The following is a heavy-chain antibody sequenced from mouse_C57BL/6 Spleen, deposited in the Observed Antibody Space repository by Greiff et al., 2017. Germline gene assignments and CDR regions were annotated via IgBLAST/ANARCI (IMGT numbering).Heavy chain of an antibody. D-gene: IGHD2-3*01. CDR3: AGDGYYVPMDY. J-gene: IGHJ4*01. CDR2: INPNNGGT. V-gene: IGHV1-26*01. CDR1: GYTFTDYY. Sequence: EVQLQQSGPELVKPGASVKISCKASGYTFTDYYMNWVKQSHGKSLEWIGDINPNNGGTSYNQKFKGKATLTVDKSSSTAYMELRSLTSEDSAVYYCAGDGYYVPMDYWGQGTSVTVSS.